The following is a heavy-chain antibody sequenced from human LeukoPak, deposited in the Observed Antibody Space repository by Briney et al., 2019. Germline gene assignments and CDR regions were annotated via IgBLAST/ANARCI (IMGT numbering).Heavy chain of an antibody. J-gene: IGHJ4*02. CDR3: AIMHGYYDGSGYWVQ. CDR2: ITTGATT. Sequence: GGSLRLSCAASGFTFGSYGMSWVRQAPGKGLEWVSFITTGATTSYADSVKGRFTISRDNPRNTLYMQMNSLRDEDTALYYCAIMHGYYDGSGYWVQWGQGTLVTVSS. D-gene: IGHD3-22*01. CDR1: GFTFGSYG. V-gene: IGHV3-23*01.